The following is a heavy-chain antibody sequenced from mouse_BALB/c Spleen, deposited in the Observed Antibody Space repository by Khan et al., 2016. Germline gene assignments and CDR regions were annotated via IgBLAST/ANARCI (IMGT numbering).Heavy chain of an antibody. CDR2: IYPGNSDT. V-gene: IGHV1-5*01. CDR1: GYTFTSYW. CDR3: TNNYYGLGFDY. D-gene: IGHD1-1*01. J-gene: IGHJ2*01. Sequence: VQLQQSGTVLARPGASVKMSCKASGYTFTSYWMHWVKQRPGQGLEWIGAIYPGNSDTSYNQKFKGKAKMTAVTSTSTAYMEHSSLTNEDSAVXYSTNNYYGLGFDYWGQGTTLTVSS.